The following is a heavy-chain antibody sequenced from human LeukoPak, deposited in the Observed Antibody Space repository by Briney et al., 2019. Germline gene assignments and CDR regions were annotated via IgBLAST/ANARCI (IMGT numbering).Heavy chain of an antibody. Sequence: ASVKVSCKVSGYSLTALAIHWVRQAPGKGLEWMGRFDPDDGARIYSQRFQDRFLMTEDPSPDTAYMELSGLRSEDTAVYFCASDRTMTTVTSGQSWDDPWGQGTLVTVSS. V-gene: IGHV1-24*01. CDR2: FDPDDGAR. CDR1: GYSLTALA. CDR3: ASDRTMTTVTSGQSWDDP. J-gene: IGHJ5*02. D-gene: IGHD4-17*01.